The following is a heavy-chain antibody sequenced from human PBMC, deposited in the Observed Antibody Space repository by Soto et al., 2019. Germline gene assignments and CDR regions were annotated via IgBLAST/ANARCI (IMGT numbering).Heavy chain of an antibody. CDR3: AKPRGYSYINFDN. Sequence: EVQLVESGGGLVQPGGSLRLSCAASGINFSRYAMSWVRQAPGKGLEWVSAISGSGNSTYYADSVKGRFTISRDNSKNTLYLQMNSLRAEDTAVYYCAKPRGYSYINFDNWGQGTLVTVSS. CDR1: GINFSRYA. J-gene: IGHJ4*02. D-gene: IGHD5-18*01. CDR2: ISGSGNST. V-gene: IGHV3-23*04.